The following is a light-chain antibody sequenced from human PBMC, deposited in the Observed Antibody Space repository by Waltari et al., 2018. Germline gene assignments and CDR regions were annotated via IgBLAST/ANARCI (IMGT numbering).Light chain of an antibody. CDR2: LGS. CDR3: MQSLQALWT. J-gene: IGKJ1*01. V-gene: IGKV2-28*01. Sequence: VTLPHLPLPCPPEGPPSISSRLRQRLLHSNGYNYLDWYLQKPGQSPQLLIYLGSNRASGVPDRFSGSGSGTDFTLKISRVEAEDVGVYYCMQSLQALWTFGQGTKVEFK. CDR1: QRLLHSNGYNY.